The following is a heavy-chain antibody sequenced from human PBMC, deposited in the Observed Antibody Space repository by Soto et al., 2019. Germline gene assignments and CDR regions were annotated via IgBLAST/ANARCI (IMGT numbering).Heavy chain of an antibody. Sequence: GGSLRLSCAASGFTFSSYAMSWVRQAPGKGLEWVSAISGSGGSTYYADSVKGRFTISRDHSKNTQYMQMNSLRAEDTAVYYCTKDLLQYGGNERENDYWGQGTLVTVSS. V-gene: IGHV3-23*01. CDR2: ISGSGGST. CDR1: GFTFSSYA. D-gene: IGHD2-15*01. CDR3: TKDLLQYGGNERENDY. J-gene: IGHJ4*02.